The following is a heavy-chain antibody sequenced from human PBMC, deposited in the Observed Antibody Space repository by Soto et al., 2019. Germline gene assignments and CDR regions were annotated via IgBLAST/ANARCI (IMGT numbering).Heavy chain of an antibody. Sequence: TLSLTCTVSGGSISSSPYYWGWFRQPPGRGLEWIGSISYGGTTFSNPSLQSRVVISADTSKNHFSLKLTSVTAADTAVFYCVRSHGTNWSSNRYAFDIWVQGTMVTVSS. J-gene: IGHJ3*02. CDR3: VRSHGTNWSSNRYAFDI. CDR2: ISYGGTT. D-gene: IGHD4-4*01. CDR1: GGSISSSPYY. V-gene: IGHV4-39*02.